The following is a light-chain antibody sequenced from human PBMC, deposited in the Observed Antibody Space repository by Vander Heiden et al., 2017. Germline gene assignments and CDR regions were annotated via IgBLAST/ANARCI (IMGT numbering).Light chain of an antibody. J-gene: IGKJ1*01. CDR3: QHSYDIPRT. V-gene: IGKV1-39*01. CDR1: QNIGFS. CDR2: GAS. Sequence: DIQMTQSPSSLSASVGDRVTITCRASQNIGFSLNWYRQKPGKAPNLLISGASDLQSGVPSRFSGSGSGTDFTLTISSLQAEDSATYYCQHSYDIPRTFGQGTKVEI.